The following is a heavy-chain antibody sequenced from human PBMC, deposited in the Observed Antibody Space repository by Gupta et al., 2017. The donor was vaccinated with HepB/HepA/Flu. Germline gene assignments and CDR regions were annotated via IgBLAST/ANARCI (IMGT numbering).Heavy chain of an antibody. D-gene: IGHD1/OR15-1a*01. CDR1: GYTFTTYG. CDR3: VRDVNNVPLDY. CDR2: INPYNGNT. V-gene: IGHV1-18*01. J-gene: IGHJ4*02. Sequence: QVQLVQSGAEVKTPGASVKFPCQASGYTFTTYGLSWVRQPPGQGLEWLAWINPYNGNTDYAQKLQGRVTVTTDTSTNTVYMDLRSMTADDTAVDYCVRDVNNVPLDYWGQGTLVTVSS.